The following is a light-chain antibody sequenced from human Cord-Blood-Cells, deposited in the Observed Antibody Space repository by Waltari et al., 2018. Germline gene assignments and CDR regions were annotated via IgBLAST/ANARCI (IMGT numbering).Light chain of an antibody. CDR1: QSISSW. V-gene: IGKV1-5*03. J-gene: IGKJ4*01. Sequence: DTQMTQSPSTLSASEGDRVTITCRASQSISSWLAWYQQKPGKAPKLLIYKASSLESGVPSRFSGSGSGTEFTLTILRLQPDDFATYYCQQYNSYSLTFGGGTKVEIK. CDR2: KAS. CDR3: QQYNSYSLT.